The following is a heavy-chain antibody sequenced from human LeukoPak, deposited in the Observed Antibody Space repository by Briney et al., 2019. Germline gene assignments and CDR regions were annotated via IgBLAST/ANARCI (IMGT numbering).Heavy chain of an antibody. CDR1: GYTFTGYY. Sequence: ASVKVSCKASGYTFTGYYMHWVRQAPGQGLEWMGRINPNSGGTNYAQKFQGWVTMTRDTSISTAYMELSRLRSDDTAVYYCARSLPYYYYGMDVWGQGTTVTVSS. J-gene: IGHJ6*02. CDR2: INPNSGGT. V-gene: IGHV1-2*04. CDR3: ARSLPYYYYGMDV.